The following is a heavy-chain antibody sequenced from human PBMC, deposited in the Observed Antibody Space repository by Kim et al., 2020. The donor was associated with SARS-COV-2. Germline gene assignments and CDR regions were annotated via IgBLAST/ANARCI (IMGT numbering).Heavy chain of an antibody. CDR2: ISAYNGNT. J-gene: IGHJ6*02. CDR1: GYTFTSYG. CDR3: AREVTTVLGYYYGMDV. Sequence: ASVKVSCKASGYTFTSYGISWVRQAPGQGLEWMGWISAYNGNTNYAQKLQGRVTMTTDTSTSTAYMELRSLRSDDTAVYYWAREVTTVLGYYYGMDVWGQGTTVTVSS. V-gene: IGHV1-18*04. D-gene: IGHD4-4*01.